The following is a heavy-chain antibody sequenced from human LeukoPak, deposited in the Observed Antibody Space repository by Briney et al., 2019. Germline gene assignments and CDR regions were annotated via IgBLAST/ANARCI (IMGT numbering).Heavy chain of an antibody. CDR1: GFTFSSYS. Sequence: PGGSLRLSCAASGFTFSSYSMNWVRQAPGKGLEWVSSISSISSYIYYADSVKGRFTVSRDNAKNSLYLQMDSLRAEDTAVYYCARDPSGTYYPRVSGALDILGQGTMVTVSS. D-gene: IGHD1-26*01. CDR2: ISSISSYI. CDR3: ARDPSGTYYPRVSGALDI. J-gene: IGHJ3*02. V-gene: IGHV3-21*01.